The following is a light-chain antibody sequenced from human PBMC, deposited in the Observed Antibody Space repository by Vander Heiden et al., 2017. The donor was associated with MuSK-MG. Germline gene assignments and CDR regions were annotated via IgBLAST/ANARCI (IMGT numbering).Light chain of an antibody. CDR2: DAA. J-gene: IGKJ1*01. V-gene: IGKV3-11*02. CDR3: QQRSNWPPWT. Sequence: EIVLTQSPATLSLSPGERTTLSCRASQSVSSYLVWYQQKPGQEPRRLIYDAANRGTGSPARFSGSGSGRDFTLTTSSREPEDVAVYYCQQRSNWPPWTFGQGTKVEIK. CDR1: QSVSSY.